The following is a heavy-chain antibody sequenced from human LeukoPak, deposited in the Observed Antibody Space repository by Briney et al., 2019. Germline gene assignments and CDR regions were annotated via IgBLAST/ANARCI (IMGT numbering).Heavy chain of an antibody. CDR1: GFTFSDYY. D-gene: IGHD2-15*01. CDR2: ISSSGSTI. CDR3: ARHRRYCSDGSCYSGYYFDY. J-gene: IGHJ4*02. V-gene: IGHV3-11*01. Sequence: GGSLRLSCAASGFTFSDYYMSWIRQAPGKGLEWVSYISSSGSTIYYADSVKGRFTISRDNAKNSLYLQMNSLRAEDTAVYYCARHRRYCSDGSCYSGYYFDYWGQGTLVTVSS.